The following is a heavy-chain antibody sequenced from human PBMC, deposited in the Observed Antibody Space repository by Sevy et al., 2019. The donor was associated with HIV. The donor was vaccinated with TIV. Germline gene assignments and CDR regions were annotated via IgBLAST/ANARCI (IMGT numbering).Heavy chain of an antibody. CDR1: GGSVSSGEYY. Sequence: SETLSLTCAVSGGSVSSGEYYWSWIRQPPGKELEWIGYISYIGSTNYNPSLKSRVTLSVETSKNQFSLTLSYVTAADTAVYYCARDRIAAAGGYFDYWGQGPLVTVSS. D-gene: IGHD6-13*01. CDR2: ISYIGST. J-gene: IGHJ4*02. CDR3: ARDRIAAAGGYFDY. V-gene: IGHV4-61*08.